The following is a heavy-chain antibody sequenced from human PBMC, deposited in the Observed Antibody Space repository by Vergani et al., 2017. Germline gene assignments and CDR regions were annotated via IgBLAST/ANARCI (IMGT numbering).Heavy chain of an antibody. V-gene: IGHV4-34*10. J-gene: IGHJ6*02. CDR2: INHSGST. CDR3: AIYTRRPRAYGMDV. CDR1: GGSFSGYY. Sequence: QVHLQESGPGLVKPSETLSLTCAVYGGSFSGYYWSWIRQPPGKGLEWIGEINHSGSTNYNPSLKSRVTISVDTSKNQFSLKLSSVTAADTVVYYCAIYTRRPRAYGMDVWGQGTTVTVSS.